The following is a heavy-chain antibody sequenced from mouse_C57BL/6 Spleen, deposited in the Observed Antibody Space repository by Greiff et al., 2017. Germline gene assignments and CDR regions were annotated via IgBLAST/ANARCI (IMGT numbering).Heavy chain of an antibody. CDR3: AGGGSPYGMDY. J-gene: IGHJ4*01. Sequence: QVQLQQPGAELVRPGSSVKLSCKASGYTFTSYWMDWVKQRPGQGLEWIGNIYPSDSETHYNQKFKDKATLTVDKSSSTAYMQLSSLTSEDSAVYYCAGGGSPYGMDYWGQGTSVTVSS. CDR2: IYPSDSET. V-gene: IGHV1-61*01. CDR1: GYTFTSYW.